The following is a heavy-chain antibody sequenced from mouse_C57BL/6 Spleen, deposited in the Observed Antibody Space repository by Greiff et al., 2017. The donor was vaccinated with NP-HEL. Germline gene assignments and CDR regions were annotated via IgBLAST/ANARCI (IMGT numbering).Heavy chain of an antibody. D-gene: IGHD4-1*01. CDR2: ISNGGGST. Sequence: EVMLVESGGGLVQPGGSLKLSCAASGFTFSDYYMYWVRQTPEKRLEWVAYISNGGGSTYYPDTVKGRFTISRDNAKNTLYLQMSRLKSEDTAMYYCARQRTGTSWYFDVWGTGTTVTVSS. CDR1: GFTFSDYY. V-gene: IGHV5-12*01. CDR3: ARQRTGTSWYFDV. J-gene: IGHJ1*03.